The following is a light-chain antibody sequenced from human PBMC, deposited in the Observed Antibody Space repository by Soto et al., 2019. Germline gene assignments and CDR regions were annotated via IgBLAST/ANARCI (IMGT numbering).Light chain of an antibody. V-gene: IGKV1-39*01. Sequence: IQMTQSPSSLSASVGDIVTITFRASQSISSYLNWYQQKPGKAPKLLIYAASNFQSGVPSRFSGSGSGTHFTLTISSLQPEDFATYYCQQLHGYPITFGQGTRLEI. CDR2: AAS. CDR3: QQLHGYPIT. CDR1: QSISSY. J-gene: IGKJ5*01.